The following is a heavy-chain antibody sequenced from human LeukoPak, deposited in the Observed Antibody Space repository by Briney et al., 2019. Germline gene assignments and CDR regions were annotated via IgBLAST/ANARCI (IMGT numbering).Heavy chain of an antibody. V-gene: IGHV3-48*03. CDR3: ARDSADSGWLDY. D-gene: IGHD6-19*01. J-gene: IGHJ4*02. CDR1: DFTFSSYE. Sequence: GGSLRLSCAASDFTFSSYEINWVRQAPGKGLEWVSYISSSGSPIYYADSVKGRFTISRDNVKNSLHLQMNNLRAEDTAVYYCARDSADSGWLDYWGQGTLVTVSS. CDR2: ISSSGSPI.